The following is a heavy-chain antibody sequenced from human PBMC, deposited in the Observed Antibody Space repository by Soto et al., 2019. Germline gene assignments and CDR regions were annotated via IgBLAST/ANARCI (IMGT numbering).Heavy chain of an antibody. J-gene: IGHJ4*02. CDR2: INHSGST. V-gene: IGHV4-34*01. D-gene: IGHD4-17*01. CDR3: ARWVNTTSGTVTYFDY. Sequence: SETLSLTCAVYGGSFSGYYWSWIRQPPGKGLEWIGEINHSGSTNYNPSLKSRVTISVDTSKNQFSLKLSSVTAADTAVYYCARWVNTTSGTVTYFDYWGQGTLVTVSS. CDR1: GGSFSGYY.